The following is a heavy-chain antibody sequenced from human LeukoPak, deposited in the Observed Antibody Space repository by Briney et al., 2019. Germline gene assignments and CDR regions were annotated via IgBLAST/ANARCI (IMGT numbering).Heavy chain of an antibody. Sequence: GGSLRLSCAASGFTFSSYGMSWVRQAPGKGLEWVSAISGSGGSTYYADSVKGRFTISRDNSKNTLYLQMNSLRAEDTAVYYCARLPDDYGDYKYFQHWGQGTLVTVSS. CDR2: ISGSGGST. CDR1: GFTFSSYG. CDR3: ARLPDDYGDYKYFQH. D-gene: IGHD4-17*01. V-gene: IGHV3-23*01. J-gene: IGHJ1*01.